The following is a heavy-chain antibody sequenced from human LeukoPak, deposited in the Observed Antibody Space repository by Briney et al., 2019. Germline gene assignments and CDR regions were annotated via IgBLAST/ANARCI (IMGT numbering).Heavy chain of an antibody. D-gene: IGHD3-16*02. V-gene: IGHV3-30*03. CDR2: ISCDGSNK. Sequence: PGGSLRLSCAASGFTFSSYGMHWVRQAPGKGLEWVAVISCDGSNKYYADSVKGRFTISRDNSKNTLYLQMNSLRAEDTAVYYCARNSQYDYIWGSYREYFDYWGQGTLVTVSS. CDR1: GFTFSSYG. CDR3: ARNSQYDYIWGSYREYFDY. J-gene: IGHJ4*02.